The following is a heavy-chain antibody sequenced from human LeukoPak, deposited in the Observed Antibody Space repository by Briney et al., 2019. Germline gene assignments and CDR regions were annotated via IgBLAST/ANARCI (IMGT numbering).Heavy chain of an antibody. D-gene: IGHD3-22*01. V-gene: IGHV3-30-3*01. CDR3: ARDFDYYDSSGYYKALDY. CDR1: GFTFSSYA. Sequence: GGSLRLSCAASGFTFSSYAMHWVRQAPGKGLEWVAVISYDGSNKYYADSVKGRFTISRDNSKNTLYLQMNSLRAEDTAVYYCARDFDYYDSSGYYKALDYWGQGTPVTVSS. CDR2: ISYDGSNK. J-gene: IGHJ4*02.